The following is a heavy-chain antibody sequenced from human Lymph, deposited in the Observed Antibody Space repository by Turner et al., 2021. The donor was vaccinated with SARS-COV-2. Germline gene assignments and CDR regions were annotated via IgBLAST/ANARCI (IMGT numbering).Heavy chain of an antibody. D-gene: IGHD2-15*01. J-gene: IGHJ6*02. CDR3: ARDRGGYGAYYYGMDV. V-gene: IGHV3-48*02. CDR1: GFTFSSYS. CDR2: SSISSITI. Sequence: EVQLVESGGGLVQPGGSLRLSCAASGFTFSSYSMNWVRQAPGKGLEWVSYSSISSITIYYADSVKGRFTISRDNAKNSLYLQMNSLRDEDTAVYYCARDRGGYGAYYYGMDVWGQGTTVTVSS.